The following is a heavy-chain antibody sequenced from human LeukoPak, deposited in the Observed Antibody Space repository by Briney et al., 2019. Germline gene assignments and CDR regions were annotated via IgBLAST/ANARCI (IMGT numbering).Heavy chain of an antibody. J-gene: IGHJ5*01. CDR2: VKQDGDT. V-gene: IGHV4-34*01. CDR3: ARGPVALPNDRLSLFFDF. CDR1: GASFNTYY. Sequence: SETLSLTCAVYGASFNTYYWTWIRQSPDKGLEWIGEVKQDGDTNVNPSLRSRVVMSVDASKNQFSLKMTSVTAADTAIYFCARGPVALPNDRLSLFFDFWGQGTLVTVSS. D-gene: IGHD2-8*01.